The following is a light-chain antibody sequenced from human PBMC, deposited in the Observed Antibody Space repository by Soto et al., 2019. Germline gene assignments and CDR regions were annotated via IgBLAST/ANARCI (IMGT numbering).Light chain of an antibody. CDR3: SSYTRSGVYV. J-gene: IGLJ1*01. Sequence: SVLTQPASVFGAPGQSITISLPGTSRAVGGYNAVSWYQQHPGRAPKLMIYDVSNRPSGISNRFSGSKSGSTASLTISGLQAEDDADYYCSSYTRSGVYVFGAGTKVTVL. V-gene: IGLV2-14*01. CDR2: DVS. CDR1: SRAVGGYNA.